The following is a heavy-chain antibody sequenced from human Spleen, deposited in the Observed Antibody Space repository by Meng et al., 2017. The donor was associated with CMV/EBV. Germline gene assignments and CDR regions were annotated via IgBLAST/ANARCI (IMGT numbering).Heavy chain of an antibody. J-gene: IGHJ3*02. Sequence: GSLRLSCTVSGGSVSWSWIRQPPGKGLEWIGYIYYSGSTKYNPSLKSRVTISVDTSKNQFSLKLSSVTAADTAVYYCARPNYGGNFLHAFDIWGQGTMVTVSS. CDR1: GGSVS. V-gene: IGHV4-59*02. CDR3: ARPNYGGNFLHAFDI. D-gene: IGHD4-23*01. CDR2: IYYSGST.